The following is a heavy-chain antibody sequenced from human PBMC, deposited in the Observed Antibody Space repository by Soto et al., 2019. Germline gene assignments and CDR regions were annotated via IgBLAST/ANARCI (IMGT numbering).Heavy chain of an antibody. D-gene: IGHD2-8*01. CDR1: GDSISSANYF. V-gene: IGHV4-30-4*01. CDR2: ISNRGTP. J-gene: IGHJ3*02. CDR3: AREVNVVALSDAFDI. Sequence: QVQLQESGPGLVKPSQTLSLICTVSGDSISSANYFWSWIRQPPGQGLEWIGYISNRGTPYYNPSLKSRVTISLDTSKNRFSLDMYSVTAADTAVYYCAREVNVVALSDAFDIWGQGTMVTVSS.